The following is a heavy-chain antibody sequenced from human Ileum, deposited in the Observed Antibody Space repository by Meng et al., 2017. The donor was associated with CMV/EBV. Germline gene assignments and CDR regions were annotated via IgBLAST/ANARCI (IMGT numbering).Heavy chain of an antibody. D-gene: IGHD2-2*01. CDR3: ARDKTSSSTSCGMDV. CDR1: GFTFSSYG. V-gene: IGHV3-33*01. J-gene: IGHJ6*02. CDR2: IGYDGSNK. Sequence: GESLKISCAASGFTFSSYGMHWVRQAPGKGLEWVAVIGYDGSNKYYADSVKGRFTISRDNSKNTLYLQMNNLRAEDTAVYYCARDKTSSSTSCGMDVWGQGTTVTVSS.